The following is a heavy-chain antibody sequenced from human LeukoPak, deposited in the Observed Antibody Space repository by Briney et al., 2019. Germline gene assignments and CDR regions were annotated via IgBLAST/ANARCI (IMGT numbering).Heavy chain of an antibody. Sequence: GGSLSLSCAASGFTFSSYAMSWVRRASGKRLEWVSGISAGADVIFYADPVKGRFTISRDNSKNTLYLQMNSLRAEDSAEYYCAKSLLTTATGTGRAFDIWGQGTMVTVSA. J-gene: IGHJ3*02. CDR2: ISAGADVI. CDR3: AKSLLTTATGTGRAFDI. V-gene: IGHV3-23*01. D-gene: IGHD1-1*01. CDR1: GFTFSSYA.